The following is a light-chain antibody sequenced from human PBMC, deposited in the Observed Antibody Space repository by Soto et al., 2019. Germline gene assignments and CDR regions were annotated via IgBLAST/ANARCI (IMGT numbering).Light chain of an antibody. V-gene: IGKV3-20*01. CDR3: QQYDNSPWK. Sequence: EIVLTQSPGTLSLSPGERATLSCRASQSVSSSFLAWYQQKPGQAPRLLIYGASSRATGIPDRFSGSGSGTDFTLTISRLEPEDFAVYYCQQYDNSPWKLGQGTKVEIK. J-gene: IGKJ1*01. CDR1: QSVSSSF. CDR2: GAS.